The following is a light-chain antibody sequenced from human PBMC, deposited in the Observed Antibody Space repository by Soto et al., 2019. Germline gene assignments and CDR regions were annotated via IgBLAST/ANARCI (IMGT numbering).Light chain of an antibody. CDR3: QHSSRYPLT. V-gene: IGKV1-39*01. CDR1: QSINRY. Sequence: DIQMTQSPSSLSASVGDRITITCRASQSINRYLNWYQQKVGEAPRLLIYDAFTLQTGGPSRFSGGGSGTDFTLTISSLQPEDFATYYCQHSSRYPLTFGGGTKVGIK. J-gene: IGKJ4*01. CDR2: DAF.